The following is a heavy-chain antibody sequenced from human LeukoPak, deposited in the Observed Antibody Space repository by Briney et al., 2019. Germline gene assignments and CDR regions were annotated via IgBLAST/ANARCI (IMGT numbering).Heavy chain of an antibody. J-gene: IGHJ4*02. CDR3: ARHRAYSSSSPFDY. Sequence: SETLSLTCSASGGSISSLYWSWIREPPGKGLEWIGYIYYTGSTNYNPSLKSRVTMFVDMSKNQFSLRLSSVTAADTAVYYCARHRAYSSSSPFDYWGQGTLVTVSS. CDR1: GGSISSLY. V-gene: IGHV4-59*08. D-gene: IGHD6-6*01. CDR2: IYYTGST.